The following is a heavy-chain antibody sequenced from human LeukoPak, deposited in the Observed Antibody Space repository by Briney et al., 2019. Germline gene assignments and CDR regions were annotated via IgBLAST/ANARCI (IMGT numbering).Heavy chain of an antibody. V-gene: IGHV3-53*01. D-gene: IGHD2-15*01. Sequence: PGGSLRLSCAASGFTVSSNYMSWVRQAPGKGLEWVSVIYSDVSTYYADSVKGRFTISRDNFENALFLQMDSLRAEDTAVYYCTRLLPSSHHFFDSWGQGTLVTVSS. CDR3: TRLLPSSHHFFDS. J-gene: IGHJ4*02. CDR2: IYSDVST. CDR1: GFTVSSNY.